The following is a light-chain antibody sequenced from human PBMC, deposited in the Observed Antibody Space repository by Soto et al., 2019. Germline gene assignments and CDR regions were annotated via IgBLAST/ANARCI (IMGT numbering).Light chain of an antibody. CDR2: GAS. CDR1: QSISGT. V-gene: IGKV3-15*01. CDR3: QQYNNWPWT. J-gene: IGKJ1*01. Sequence: EFVLTQSPGTLSLSPGGRATLSCRASQSISGTLAWYQQKPGQAPRLLIYGASTRATSFPARFSGSGSGTDFTLTISSLQSEDFAVYYCQQYNNWPWTFGQGTKVDIK.